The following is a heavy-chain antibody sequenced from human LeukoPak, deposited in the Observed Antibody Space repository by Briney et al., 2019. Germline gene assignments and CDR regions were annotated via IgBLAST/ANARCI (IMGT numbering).Heavy chain of an antibody. CDR2: ISASGST. CDR3: AREITVTRPFDY. CDR1: NRSISIYY. Sequence: SETLSLTCTVSNRSISIYYWSWVRQPAGKGLEWIGRISASGSTNYNPSLKRRVTMSLDTSKNQFSLKLSSVTAADTAVYYCAREITVTRPFDYWGPGTLVTVSS. D-gene: IGHD4-17*01. V-gene: IGHV4-4*07. J-gene: IGHJ4*02.